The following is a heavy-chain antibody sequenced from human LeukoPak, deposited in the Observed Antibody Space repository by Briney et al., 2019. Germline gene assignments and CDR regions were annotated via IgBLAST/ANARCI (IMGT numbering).Heavy chain of an antibody. Sequence: SVKVSCKASGGTFSGYAISWVRQAPGQGLEWMGGIIPIFGTANYAQKFQGRVTITTDESTSTAYMELSSLRSEDTAVYYCARGRYNWNSRDAFDIWGQGTMVTVSS. CDR3: ARGRYNWNSRDAFDI. CDR2: IIPIFGTA. J-gene: IGHJ3*02. D-gene: IGHD1-7*01. V-gene: IGHV1-69*05. CDR1: GGTFSGYA.